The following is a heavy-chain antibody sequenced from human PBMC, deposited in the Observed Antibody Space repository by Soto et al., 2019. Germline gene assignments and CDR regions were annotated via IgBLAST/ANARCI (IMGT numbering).Heavy chain of an antibody. Sequence: SLRLSCAASGFTFSSYGMHWVRQAPGKGLEWVAVISYDGSNKYYADSVKGRFTISRDNSKNTLYLQMNSLRAEDTAVYYCAREVITTNWGQGTMVTVSS. CDR3: AREVITTN. D-gene: IGHD3-10*01. V-gene: IGHV3-30*19. CDR2: ISYDGSNK. CDR1: GFTFSSYG. J-gene: IGHJ3*01.